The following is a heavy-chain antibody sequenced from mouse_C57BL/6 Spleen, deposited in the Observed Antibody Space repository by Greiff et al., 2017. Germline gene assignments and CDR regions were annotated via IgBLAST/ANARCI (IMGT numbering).Heavy chain of an antibody. J-gene: IGHJ1*03. Sequence: QVQLKQPGAELVRPGSSVKLSCKASGYTFTSYWMHWVKQRPIQGLEWIGNIDPSDSETHYNQKFKDKATLTVDKSSSTAYMQLSSLTSEDSAVYYCARYSNYGGPHWYFDVWGTGTTVTVSS. D-gene: IGHD2-5*01. CDR1: GYTFTSYW. V-gene: IGHV1-52*01. CDR3: ARYSNYGGPHWYFDV. CDR2: IDPSDSET.